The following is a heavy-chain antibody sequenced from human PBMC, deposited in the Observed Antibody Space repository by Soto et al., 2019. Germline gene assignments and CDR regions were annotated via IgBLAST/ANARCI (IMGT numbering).Heavy chain of an antibody. CDR2: IIPIFGTA. V-gene: IGHV1-69*13. J-gene: IGHJ4*02. D-gene: IGHD2-8*01. CDR1: GGTFSSYA. CDR3: ARDTLMVYAKGRNPRFDY. Sequence: ASVKVSCKASGGTFSSYAISWVRQAPGQGLEWMGGIIPIFGTANYAQKFQGRVTITADESTSTAYMELSSLRSEDTAVYYCARDTLMVYAKGRNPRFDYWGQGTLVTVSS.